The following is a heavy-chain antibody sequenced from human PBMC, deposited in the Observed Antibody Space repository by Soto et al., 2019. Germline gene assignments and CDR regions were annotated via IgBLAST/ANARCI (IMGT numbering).Heavy chain of an antibody. D-gene: IGHD2-2*01. CDR3: VRGGFLSHDHVIIAPATLGFDP. CDR2: MNPNRTNT. V-gene: IGHV1-8*01. CDR1: GYTFTTYD. J-gene: IGHJ5*02. Sequence: QVQLMQSGAEVKKPGASVKVSCKASGYTFTTYDINWVRQAPGQGLEWMGWMNPNRTNTGYAEKFQGRVTMTRDTSISTAYMDLSSLRYDDTAVYYCVRGGFLSHDHVIIAPATLGFDPWGQGTLVTVSS.